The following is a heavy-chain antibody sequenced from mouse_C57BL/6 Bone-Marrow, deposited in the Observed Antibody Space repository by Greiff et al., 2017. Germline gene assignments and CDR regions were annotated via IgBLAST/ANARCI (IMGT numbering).Heavy chain of an antibody. D-gene: IGHD2-1*01. Sequence: EVKVVESGGGLVQPKGSLKLSCAASGFSFNTYAMNWVRQAPGKGLEWVARIRSKSNNYATYYADSVKDRFTISRDDSESMLYLQMNNLKTEDTAMYYCVSLLRGFAYWGQGTLVTVSA. CDR2: IRSKSNNYAT. CDR3: VSLLRGFAY. J-gene: IGHJ3*01. V-gene: IGHV10-1*01. CDR1: GFSFNTYA.